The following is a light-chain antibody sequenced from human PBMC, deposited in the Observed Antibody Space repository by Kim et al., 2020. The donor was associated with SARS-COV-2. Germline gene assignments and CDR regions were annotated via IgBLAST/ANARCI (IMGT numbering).Light chain of an antibody. Sequence: VSVAPGKTARISCGGNNIGSKGVHWYQQKPGQAPVLVIYYDSDRPSGIPERFSGSNSGNTATLTISRVEAGDEADYYCQVWDSSSGVFGGGTQLTV. CDR1: NIGSKG. V-gene: IGLV3-21*04. CDR2: YDS. CDR3: QVWDSSSGV. J-gene: IGLJ2*01.